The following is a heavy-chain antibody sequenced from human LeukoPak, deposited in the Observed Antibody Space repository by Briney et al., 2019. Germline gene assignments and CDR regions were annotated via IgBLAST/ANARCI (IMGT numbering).Heavy chain of an antibody. CDR1: GFTFSSYG. V-gene: IGHV3-33*06. J-gene: IGHJ4*02. CDR3: AKDGDSGGWYVLDY. D-gene: IGHD6-19*01. Sequence: GGSLRLSCAAYGFTFSSYGMHWVRQAPGKGLEWVAVIWYDGSNKYYADSVKGRFTISRDNSKNTLYLQMNSLRAEDTAVYYCAKDGDSGGWYVLDYWGQGTLVTVSS. CDR2: IWYDGSNK.